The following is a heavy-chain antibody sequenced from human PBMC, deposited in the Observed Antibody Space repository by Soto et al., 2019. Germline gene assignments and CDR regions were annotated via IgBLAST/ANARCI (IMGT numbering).Heavy chain of an antibody. Sequence: GGSLRLSCAASGFTFSSYAMSWVRQAPGKGLEWVSAISGSGGSTYYADSVKGRFTISRDNSKNTLYLQMNCLRAEDTAVYYCAKSGLVVVPAAIRTEVNYYYYMDVWGKGTTVTVSS. J-gene: IGHJ6*03. D-gene: IGHD2-2*01. CDR3: AKSGLVVVPAAIRTEVNYYYYMDV. CDR1: GFTFSSYA. V-gene: IGHV3-23*01. CDR2: ISGSGGST.